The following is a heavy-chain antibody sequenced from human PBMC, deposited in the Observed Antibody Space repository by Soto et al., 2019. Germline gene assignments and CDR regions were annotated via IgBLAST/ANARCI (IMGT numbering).Heavy chain of an antibody. CDR3: ASGIQLWLRRINNGYSG. V-gene: IGHV1-69*12. Sequence: QVQLVQSGAEVKKPESSVKVSCKAPGGTFSTYAISWVRQAPGQGLEWMGGIIPMFGTANYPQRFQDRVTITADESTNTVYMELSSLRSEDTAVYFCASGIQLWLRRINNGYSGWGQGTLVTVFS. D-gene: IGHD5-18*01. J-gene: IGHJ4*02. CDR1: GGTFSTYA. CDR2: IIPMFGTA.